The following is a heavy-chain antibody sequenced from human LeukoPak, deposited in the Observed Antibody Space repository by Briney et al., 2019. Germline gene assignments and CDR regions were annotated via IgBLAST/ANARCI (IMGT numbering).Heavy chain of an antibody. V-gene: IGHV4-34*01. J-gene: IGHJ4*02. CDR1: GGSFSGYY. Sequence: SETLSLTCAVYGGSFSGYYWSWIRQPPGKGLEWIGEINHSGSTNYNPSLKSRVTISVDTSKNQFSLKLSSVTAADTAVYYCARCAYSSSSYTIDYWGQGTLVTVSS. CDR2: INHSGST. CDR3: ARCAYSSSSYTIDY. D-gene: IGHD6-13*01.